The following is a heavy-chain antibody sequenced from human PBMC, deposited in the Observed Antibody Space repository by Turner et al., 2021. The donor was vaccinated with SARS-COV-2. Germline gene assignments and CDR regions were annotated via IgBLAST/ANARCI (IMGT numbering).Heavy chain of an antibody. CDR3: ATGYQLRVNWFDP. D-gene: IGHD2-2*01. Sequence: QVQLVQSGAEVKKPGASVNVSCKISGYTLTELSMSWVRQAPGKGLEWMGGFDPEDGETIYAQNFQGRVTMTEDTSTDTAYMELSSLRSEDTAVYFCATGYQLRVNWFDPWGQGTLVSVSS. CDR2: FDPEDGET. J-gene: IGHJ5*02. CDR1: GYTLTELS. V-gene: IGHV1-24*01.